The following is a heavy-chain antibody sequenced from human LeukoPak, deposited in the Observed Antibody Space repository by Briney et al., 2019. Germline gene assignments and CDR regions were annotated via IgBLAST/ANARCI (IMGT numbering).Heavy chain of an antibody. D-gene: IGHD5-18*01. CDR3: ARIPSRGYSYGYYYYGMDV. Sequence: PGGSLRLSCAASGFTFSDYYMSWIRQAPGKGLEWVSYISSSGSTIYYADSVKGRFTISRDNAKNSLYLQMNSLRAEDTAVYYCARIPSRGYSYGYYYYGMDVWGQGTTVTVSS. CDR2: ISSSGSTI. J-gene: IGHJ6*02. V-gene: IGHV3-11*01. CDR1: GFTFSDYY.